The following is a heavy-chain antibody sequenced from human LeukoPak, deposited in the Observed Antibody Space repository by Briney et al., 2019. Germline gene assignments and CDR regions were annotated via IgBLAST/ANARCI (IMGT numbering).Heavy chain of an antibody. CDR1: GFTLSNYG. Sequence: TGGSLRLSCAASGFTLSNYGMNWVRQAPGKGLEWVAFISSSSSYIFYADSLKGRFTISRDNVRNSLYLQMNSLRADDTAVYYCARDLAYGDDGLWGQGTLVTVSS. CDR2: ISSSSSYI. CDR3: ARDLAYGDDGL. J-gene: IGHJ4*02. D-gene: IGHD4-17*01. V-gene: IGHV3-21*01.